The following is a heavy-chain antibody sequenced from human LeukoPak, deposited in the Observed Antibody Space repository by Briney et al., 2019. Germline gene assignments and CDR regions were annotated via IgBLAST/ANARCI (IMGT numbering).Heavy chain of an antibody. CDR1: GFTFSSYW. CDR3: TSGLGYCSGGSCYRSVLDY. D-gene: IGHD2-15*01. J-gene: IGHJ4*02. CDR2: INSDGSST. Sequence: GGSLRLSCAASGFTFSSYWMHWVRQAPGKGLVWVSRINSDGSSTSYADSVKGRFTISRDNAKNTLSLQMNSLRAQATAVYSCTSGLGYCSGGSCYRSVLDYWGQGTLVTVSS. V-gene: IGHV3-74*01.